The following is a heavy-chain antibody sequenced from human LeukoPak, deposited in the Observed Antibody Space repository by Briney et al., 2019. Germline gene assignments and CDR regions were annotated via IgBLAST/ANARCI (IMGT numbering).Heavy chain of an antibody. Sequence: ASVKVSCKASGYTSTNYDINCVRQATGQGLEWMGWMNPNGGNTAYAQKFQGRVTITTSTSISTAYIELSSLRTDDTAVYYCTRGRATVTTHWLDPWGQGTLVTVSS. CDR1: GYTSTNYD. CDR3: TRGRATVTTHWLDP. CDR2: MNPNGGNT. D-gene: IGHD4-17*01. J-gene: IGHJ5*02. V-gene: IGHV1-8*03.